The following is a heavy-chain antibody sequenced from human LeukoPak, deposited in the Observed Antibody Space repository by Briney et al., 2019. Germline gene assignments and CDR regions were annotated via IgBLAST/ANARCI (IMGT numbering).Heavy chain of an antibody. CDR1: GFTFSTYS. Sequence: PGGSLRLSCAASGFTFSTYSMNWVRQTPGKGLEWVSSISSSSSYIYYADSMKGRFSISRDNAKSSLYLQMNSLRAEDTAVYYCARDSLHYYDSSGYRAEYNWFDPWGQGTLVTVSS. CDR3: ARDSLHYYDSSGYRAEYNWFDP. CDR2: ISSSSSYI. D-gene: IGHD3-22*01. J-gene: IGHJ5*02. V-gene: IGHV3-21*01.